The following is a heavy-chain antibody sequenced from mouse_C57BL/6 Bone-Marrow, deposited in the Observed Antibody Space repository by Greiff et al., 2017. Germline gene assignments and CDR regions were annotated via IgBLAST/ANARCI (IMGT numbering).Heavy chain of an antibody. J-gene: IGHJ3*01. D-gene: IGHD2-2*01. CDR3: ARGGVYAYDVWFAY. CDR1: GYSFTGYC. CDR2: INPRTGCT. Sequence: EVQVVQSGPELVKPGSSVKISCKASGYSFTGYCMHWVKQSSEQGLEWIGEINPRTGCTRYNQKFKGKATLTVDTSSSTAYMQLKSLTSEDSAVYYGARGGVYAYDVWFAYWGQGTLVTVSA. V-gene: IGHV1-43*01.